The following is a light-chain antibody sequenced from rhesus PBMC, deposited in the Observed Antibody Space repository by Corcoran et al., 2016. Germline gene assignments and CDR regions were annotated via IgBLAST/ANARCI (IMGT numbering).Light chain of an antibody. Sequence: DIQMTQSPSALSASVGDRVTISCRASQNIYNNVAWYQQKPGKAPKLLIYAASSLHSGIPSRFSGTGSGTDFTLTISSLQPEDTAANYCQQFYGHPFTFGPGTKLDFK. CDR2: AAS. V-gene: IGKV1-44*03. J-gene: IGKJ3*01. CDR1: QNIYNN. CDR3: QQFYGHPFT.